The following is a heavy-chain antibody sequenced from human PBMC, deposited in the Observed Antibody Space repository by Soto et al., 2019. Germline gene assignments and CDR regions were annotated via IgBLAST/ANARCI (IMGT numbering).Heavy chain of an antibody. CDR1: GYTFTGYA. D-gene: IGHD2-8*01. J-gene: IGHJ4*02. CDR3: ARAVAVYADFDY. Sequence: QVQLVQSGAEEKKPGASVKVSCKASGYTFTGYAMHWVRQAPGQRLEWMGWINAGNGNTKYSQKFQGRVTITRDTSASRAYMVLSSLSSEDTAVYYCARAVAVYADFDYWGQGTLVTVSS. CDR2: INAGNGNT. V-gene: IGHV1-3*05.